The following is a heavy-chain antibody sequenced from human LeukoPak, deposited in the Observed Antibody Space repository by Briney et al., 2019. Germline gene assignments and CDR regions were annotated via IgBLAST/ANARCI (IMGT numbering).Heavy chain of an antibody. D-gene: IGHD4-23*01. J-gene: IGHJ6*03. CDR1: GGSFSGYY. Sequence: SETLSLTCAVYGGSFSGYYWSWIRQPPGKGLEWIGEINHSGSTNYNPSLKSRVTISVDTSKNQFSLKLSSVTAADTAVYYCARRGTTVVTWYYYYYMDVWGKGTTVTISS. CDR2: INHSGST. CDR3: ARRGTTVVTWYYYYYMDV. V-gene: IGHV4-34*01.